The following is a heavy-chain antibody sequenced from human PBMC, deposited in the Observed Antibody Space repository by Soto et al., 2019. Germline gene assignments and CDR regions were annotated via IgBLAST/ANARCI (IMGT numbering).Heavy chain of an antibody. CDR1: GGSFSGYY. D-gene: IGHD6-19*01. CDR2: INHSGST. V-gene: IGHV4-34*01. Sequence: SETLSLTCDVYGGSFSGYYWSWIRQPPGKGLEWIGEINHSGSTNYNPSLKSRVTISVDTSKNQFSLKLSSVTAADTAVYYCARGSSEYNWFDPWGQGTLVTVSS. CDR3: ARGSSEYNWFDP. J-gene: IGHJ5*02.